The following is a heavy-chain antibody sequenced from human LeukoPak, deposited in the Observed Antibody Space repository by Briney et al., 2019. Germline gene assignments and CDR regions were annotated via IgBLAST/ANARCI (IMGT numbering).Heavy chain of an antibody. CDR2: ISAYNGDT. V-gene: IGHV1-18*01. Sequence: ASVKVSCKASGFTFTRYGISWVRQAPGQGLEWMGWISAYNGDTNYAQKFQGRVTLTTDTSTSTAYMELRRLRSDDTAVYYCARDPSNTSGRYAYFDYWGQGTLVTVSS. J-gene: IGHJ4*02. CDR3: ARDPSNTSGRYAYFDY. CDR1: GFTFTRYG. D-gene: IGHD6-19*01.